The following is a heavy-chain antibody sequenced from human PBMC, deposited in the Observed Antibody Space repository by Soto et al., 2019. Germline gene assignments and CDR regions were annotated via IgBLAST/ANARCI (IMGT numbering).Heavy chain of an antibody. D-gene: IGHD5-12*01. J-gene: IGHJ4*02. V-gene: IGHV2-5*01. CDR2: IYYNDDR. Sequence: GPTLVNPTQTLTLTCTFSGFSFTTAGVAVGWIRQTPGGALEWLTLIYYNDDRRFSPSLKTRLTITGDTSKNQVVLSLTNVDPGDTATYFCAHSDGGYEIIYFDFWGQGIPVTVSS. CDR1: GFSFTTAGVA. CDR3: AHSDGGYEIIYFDF.